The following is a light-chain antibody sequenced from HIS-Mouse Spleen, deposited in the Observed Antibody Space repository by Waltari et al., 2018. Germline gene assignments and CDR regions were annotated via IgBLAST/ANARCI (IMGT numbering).Light chain of an antibody. J-gene: IGLJ1*01. CDR2: EVS. CDR1: SRDVGGYNY. V-gene: IGLV2-14*01. CDR3: SSYTSSSTTYV. Sequence: QSALTQPASVSGSPGQSLTISCTGTSRDVGGYNYVSWYQQHPGKAPKLMIYEVSNRPSGVSNRFSGSKSGNTASLTISGLQAEDEADYYCSSYTSSSTTYVFGTGTKVTVL.